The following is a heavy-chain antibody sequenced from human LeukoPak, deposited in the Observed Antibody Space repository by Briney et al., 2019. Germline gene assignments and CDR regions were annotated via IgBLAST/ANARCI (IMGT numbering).Heavy chain of an antibody. J-gene: IGHJ6*03. Sequence: KTSETLSLTCTVSSDSISSRDYYWGWIRQPPGKGLEWIGSIYFAGTTYHSPSLKSRLTISVDTSENQFSLKLGSVTAADTAVYYCARGYIAARLGSYYFYMDVWGKGTTVTVSS. CDR3: ARGYIAARLGSYYFYMDV. CDR2: IYFAGTT. CDR1: SDSISSRDYY. V-gene: IGHV4-39*01. D-gene: IGHD6-6*01.